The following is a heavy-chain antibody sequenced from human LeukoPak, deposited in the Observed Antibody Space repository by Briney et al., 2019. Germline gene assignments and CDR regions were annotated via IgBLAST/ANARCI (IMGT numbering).Heavy chain of an antibody. J-gene: IGHJ4*02. D-gene: IGHD3-10*01. CDR2: IYNSGST. V-gene: IGHV4-59*01. CDR1: GDSISRYY. Sequence: PSETLSLTCSVSGDSISRYYWHWIRQPPGKGLEWIGYIYNSGSTNYNPSLKSRVTISVDTSKNQFSLRLSSVTAADTAVYYCARTMIRGLSPFDFWGQGTLVTVSS. CDR3: ARTMIRGLSPFDF.